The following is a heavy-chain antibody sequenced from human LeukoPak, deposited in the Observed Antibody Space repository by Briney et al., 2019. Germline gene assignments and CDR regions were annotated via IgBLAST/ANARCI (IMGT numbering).Heavy chain of an antibody. CDR2: IYSGGST. D-gene: IGHD3-22*01. CDR1: GFTVSSNY. J-gene: IGHJ4*02. V-gene: IGHV3-53*01. Sequence: GGSLRLSCAASGFTVSSNYMSWVRQAPGKGPEWVSVIYSGGSTYYADSVKGRFTISRDNSKNTLYLQMNSLRAEDTAVYYCARDYYYDSSGYYYDWGQGTLVTVSS. CDR3: ARDYYYDSSGYYYD.